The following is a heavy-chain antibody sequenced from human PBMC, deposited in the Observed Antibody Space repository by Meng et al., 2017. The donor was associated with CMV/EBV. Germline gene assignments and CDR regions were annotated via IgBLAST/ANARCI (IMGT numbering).Heavy chain of an antibody. CDR1: GYTFTSYG. Sequence: QFQLGQSGSEERKPGLSVKVSCKSSGYTFTSYGISWVRQAPGQGLEWMGWISAYNGNTNYAQKLQGRVTMTTDTSTSTAYMELRSLRSDDTAVYYCARGGASSGYDLIDYWGQGTLVTVSS. CDR3: ARGGASSGYDLIDY. V-gene: IGHV1-18*01. D-gene: IGHD5-12*01. J-gene: IGHJ4*02. CDR2: ISAYNGNT.